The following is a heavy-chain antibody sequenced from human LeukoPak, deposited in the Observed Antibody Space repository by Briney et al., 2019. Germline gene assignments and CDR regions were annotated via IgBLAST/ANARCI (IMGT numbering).Heavy chain of an antibody. CDR3: ARGPSPRTVVTPRPAHDAFDI. CDR1: GGSFSGYY. D-gene: IGHD4-23*01. CDR2: INHSGST. V-gene: IGHV4-34*01. J-gene: IGHJ3*02. Sequence: SETLSLTRAVYGGSFSGYYWSWIRQPPGKGLEWIGEINHSGSTNYNPSLKSRVTISVDTSKNQFSLKLSSVTAADTAVYYCARGPSPRTVVTPRPAHDAFDIWGQGTVVTVSS.